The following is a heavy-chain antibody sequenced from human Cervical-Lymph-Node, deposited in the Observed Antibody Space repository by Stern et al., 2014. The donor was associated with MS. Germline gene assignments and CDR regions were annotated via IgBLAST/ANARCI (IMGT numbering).Heavy chain of an antibody. D-gene: IGHD5-24*01. Sequence: EVQLVESGGGLVKPGGSLRLSCAASGFTFSSYSMNWVRQAPGKGLEWVSSISSSSSYIYYADSVKGRFPISRDNAKNSLYLQMNSLRAEDTAVYYCARDTEMATITHYYGMDVWGQGTTVTVSS. CDR1: GFTFSSYS. V-gene: IGHV3-21*01. CDR3: ARDTEMATITHYYGMDV. J-gene: IGHJ6*02. CDR2: ISSSSSYI.